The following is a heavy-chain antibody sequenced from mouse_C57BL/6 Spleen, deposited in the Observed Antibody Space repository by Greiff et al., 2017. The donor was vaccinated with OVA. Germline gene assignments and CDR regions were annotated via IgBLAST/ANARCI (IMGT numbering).Heavy chain of an antibody. D-gene: IGHD2-4*01. V-gene: IGHV1-18*01. CDR3: ARSAYDYVRYAMDY. Sequence: EVQLQQSGPELVKPGASVKIPCKASGYTFTDYNMDWVKQSHGKSLEWIGDINPNNGGTIYNQKFKGKATLTVDKSSSTAYMELRSLTSEDTAVYYCARSAYDYVRYAMDYWGQGTSVTVSS. CDR1: GYTFTDYN. J-gene: IGHJ4*01. CDR2: INPNNGGT.